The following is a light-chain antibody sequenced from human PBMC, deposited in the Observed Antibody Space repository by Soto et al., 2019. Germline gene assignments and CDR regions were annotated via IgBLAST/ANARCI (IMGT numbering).Light chain of an antibody. Sequence: SSELTQPPSVSVSPGQTASIPCSGDNLGDKYACWYQQKPGQSPVLLIFKDDERPSGIPERFSGSNSGNTATLTISGTQAMDEADYYCQAWDSYTAVFGGGTKVTVL. J-gene: IGLJ2*01. CDR2: KDD. V-gene: IGLV3-1*01. CDR3: QAWDSYTAV. CDR1: NLGDKY.